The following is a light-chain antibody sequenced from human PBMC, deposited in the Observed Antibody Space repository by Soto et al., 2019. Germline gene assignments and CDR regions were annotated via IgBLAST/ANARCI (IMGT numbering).Light chain of an antibody. V-gene: IGKV3-15*01. Sequence: ERVMTQSPATLSASPGERVTLSCRASQSVASSVAWYQQKPGQAPRLILYGASTRATGFPARFSGSGSGTEFTLTISSLQSEDFAVYLCQHYHYWPTTFGQGTRLEIK. J-gene: IGKJ5*01. CDR1: QSVASS. CDR3: QHYHYWPTT. CDR2: GAS.